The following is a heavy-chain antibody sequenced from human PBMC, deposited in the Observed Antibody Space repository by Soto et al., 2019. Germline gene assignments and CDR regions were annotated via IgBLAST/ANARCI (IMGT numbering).Heavy chain of an antibody. CDR1: GGSFSGYY. CDR2: INHSGST. V-gene: IGHV4-34*01. J-gene: IGHJ4*02. Sequence: KLPETLSLTCAVYGGSFSGYYWSWIRQPPGKGLEWIGEINHSGSTNYNPSLKSRVTISVDASKNQFSLKLSSVTAADTAVYYCARVFPDFWSGYYATVFDYWGQGTLVTVSS. CDR3: ARVFPDFWSGYYATVFDY. D-gene: IGHD3-3*01.